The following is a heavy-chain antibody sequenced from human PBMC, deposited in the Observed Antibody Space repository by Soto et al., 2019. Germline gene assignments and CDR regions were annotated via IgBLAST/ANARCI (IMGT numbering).Heavy chain of an antibody. CDR1: GFIFSDHW. J-gene: IGHJ6*02. V-gene: IGHV3-7*05. D-gene: IGHD3-22*01. Sequence: EVQLVESGGGLVQPGGSLRLSCAASGFIFSDHWMSWVRQAPGKGLEWVANIKQDGTVKCYVDSVKGRFTISRDNAKNSLYLPLRSLRVEDTAVYYCVSAAHDSVPSGMDVWGQGTTVTVAS. CDR2: IKQDGTVK. CDR3: VSAAHDSVPSGMDV.